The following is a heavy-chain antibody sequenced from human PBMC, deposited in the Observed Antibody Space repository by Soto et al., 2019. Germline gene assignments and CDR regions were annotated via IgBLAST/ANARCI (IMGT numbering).Heavy chain of an antibody. CDR3: ARHLYDNRNYLDALDV. V-gene: IGHV5-10-1*01. CDR1: GYSFTTFW. Sequence: LGESLKISFNVSGYSFTTFWISWVRQMPEKGLEWMGRLDPADSFTNYSPSFQGHVTISVDKSINTAYLQWSSLKASDTAIYYCARHLYDNRNYLDALDVWGQGTMVTVSS. J-gene: IGHJ3*01. D-gene: IGHD3-22*01. CDR2: LDPADSFT.